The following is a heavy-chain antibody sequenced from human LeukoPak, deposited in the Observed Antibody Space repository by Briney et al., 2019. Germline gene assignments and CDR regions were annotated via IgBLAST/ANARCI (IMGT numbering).Heavy chain of an antibody. CDR2: IIPIFGTA. CDR3: ARGARQTGTRFDY. D-gene: IGHD1-1*01. V-gene: IGHV1-69*05. J-gene: IGHJ4*02. CDR1: GGTFSSYA. Sequence: SSVKVSCKXSGGTFSSYAISWVRQAPGQGLEWMGRIIPIFGTANYAQKFQGRVTITTDESTSTAYMELSSLRSEDTAVYYCARGARQTGTRFDYWGQGTLVTVSS.